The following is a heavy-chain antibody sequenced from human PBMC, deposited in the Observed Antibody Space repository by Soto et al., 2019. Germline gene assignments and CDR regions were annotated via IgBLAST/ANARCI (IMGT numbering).Heavy chain of an antibody. Sequence: EVQLLESGGGLVQPGGSLRLSCAASGLTVSTNPMSWVRQAPGKGLEWVSVIYTGGGTHYADSVKGRFTISRDNSNNTVNLQMNSLRPEDTAVYYCARDGSGHWGQVTLVTVSS. CDR3: ARDGSGH. CDR1: GLTVSTNP. V-gene: IGHV3-66*01. J-gene: IGHJ4*02. CDR2: IYTGGGT.